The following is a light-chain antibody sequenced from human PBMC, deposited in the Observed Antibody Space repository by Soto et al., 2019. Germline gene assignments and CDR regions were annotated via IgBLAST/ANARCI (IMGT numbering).Light chain of an antibody. CDR2: GVS. V-gene: IGKV3-15*01. Sequence: DIVLNQSASTLSVSTGETATLSCRASQSLXGNFDWYEVKPGQPPRLLNXGVSTRATGVPARFSGSGSETDFSLNLSSLQIEDFTLYDGRHSKNWSTLTVGGGAKVDI. CDR3: RHSKNWSTLT. CDR1: QSLXGN. J-gene: IGKJ4*01.